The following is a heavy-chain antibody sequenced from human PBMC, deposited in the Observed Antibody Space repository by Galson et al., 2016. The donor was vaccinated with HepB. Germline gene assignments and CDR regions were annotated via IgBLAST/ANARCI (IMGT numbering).Heavy chain of an antibody. V-gene: IGHV3-20*04. CDR1: GFTFDDYG. CDR2: LNWNGGST. D-gene: IGHD3/OR15-3a*01. J-gene: IGHJ4*02. Sequence: RLSCAASGFTFDDYGMSWVRQAPGKGLEWVSSLNWNGGSTDYADSVKGRFTISGDNSKNTLYLQMNSLIDDDTAIYFCAIDPSQWDNDFVDYWGRGTLVTVSS. CDR3: AIDPSQWDNDFVDY.